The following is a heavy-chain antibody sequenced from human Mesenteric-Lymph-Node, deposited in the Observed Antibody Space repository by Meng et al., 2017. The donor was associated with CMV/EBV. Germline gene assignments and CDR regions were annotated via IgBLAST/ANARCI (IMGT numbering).Heavy chain of an antibody. Sequence: GESLKISCVASGFTLSDYEMHWVRQAPGEGLEWVSYIRNSGETMYYADSVKGRFTISRDNSKNALYLQMNSLRVEDTAVYYCARPGLGYGGALDMWGQGTMVTVSS. J-gene: IGHJ3*02. CDR1: GFTLSDYE. V-gene: IGHV3-48*03. D-gene: IGHD5-12*01. CDR3: ARPGLGYGGALDM. CDR2: IRNSGETM.